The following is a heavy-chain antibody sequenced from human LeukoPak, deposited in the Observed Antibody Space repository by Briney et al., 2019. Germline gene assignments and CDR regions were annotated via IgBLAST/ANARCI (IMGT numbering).Heavy chain of an antibody. CDR2: IYYIGST. J-gene: IGHJ2*01. Sequence: PSETLSLTCTVSGGSISSYYWSWIRQPPGKGLDWIGYIYYIGSTNYNPSLKSRVTISVNTSKNQFSLKLSSVTAADTAVYYCARFSSHDWYFDLWGRGALVTVSS. CDR1: GGSISSYY. V-gene: IGHV4-59*01. CDR3: ARFSSHDWYFDL.